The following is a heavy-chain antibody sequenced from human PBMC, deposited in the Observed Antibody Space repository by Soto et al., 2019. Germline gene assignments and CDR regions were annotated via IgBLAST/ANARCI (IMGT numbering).Heavy chain of an antibody. J-gene: IGHJ4*02. D-gene: IGHD3-22*01. V-gene: IGHV1-69*13. CDR2: IIPIFGTA. CDR1: GGTFSSYA. CDR3: ARVQYDSSGYYPSPPVEQPPPWPY. Sequence: ASVKVSCKASGGTFSSYAISWVRQAPGQGLEWMGGIIPIFGTANYAQKFQGRVTITADESTSTAYMELSSLRSEDTAVYYCARVQYDSSGYYPSPPVEQPPPWPYWGQGTLVTVSS.